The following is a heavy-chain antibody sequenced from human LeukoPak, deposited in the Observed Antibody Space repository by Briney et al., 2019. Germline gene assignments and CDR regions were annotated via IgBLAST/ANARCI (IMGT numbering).Heavy chain of an antibody. J-gene: IGHJ6*02. Sequence: KPSETLSLTCTGSGGSISSSRYYWGWIRQPPGKGLEWIGSIYYSGTTYYNPSLKSRVTISVDTSKNQFSLKLSSVTAADTAVYYCARGNASHDFWSGYINYGMDVWGQGTTVTVSS. CDR3: ARGNASHDFWSGYINYGMDV. CDR2: IYYSGTT. D-gene: IGHD3-3*01. CDR1: GGSISSSRYY. V-gene: IGHV4-39*02.